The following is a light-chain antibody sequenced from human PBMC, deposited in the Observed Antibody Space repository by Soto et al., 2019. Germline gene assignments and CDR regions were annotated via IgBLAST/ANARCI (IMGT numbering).Light chain of an antibody. CDR3: GTWDTSRSAVV. Sequence: QSVLEQPPSVAAAPGQKVTISGPGSSSNIGNNYVSWYQQLPGTAPKLLIYDNNKRPSGIPDRFSGSKSGTSATLGITGLQTWEDADYYCGTWDTSRSAVVFAGGTKLTV. V-gene: IGLV1-51*01. CDR2: DNN. CDR1: SSNIGNNY. J-gene: IGLJ2*01.